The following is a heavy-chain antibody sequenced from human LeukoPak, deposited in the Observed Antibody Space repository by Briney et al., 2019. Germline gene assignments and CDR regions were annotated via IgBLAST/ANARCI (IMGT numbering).Heavy chain of an antibody. D-gene: IGHD3-10*01. J-gene: IGHJ4*02. Sequence: GSLRLSCAASGFTLSSYWMTWVRQAPGKGLEWVANIKEDGSEKHYGDSVKGRFTISRDNAKNSLYLQMTSLRAEDTAVYYCARAGLLWFGESYFDYWGQGTLVTVSS. CDR2: IKEDGSEK. V-gene: IGHV3-7*01. CDR1: GFTLSSYW. CDR3: ARAGLLWFGESYFDY.